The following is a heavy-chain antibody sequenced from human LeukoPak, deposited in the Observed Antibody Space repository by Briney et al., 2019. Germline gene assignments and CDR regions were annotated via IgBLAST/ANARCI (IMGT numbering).Heavy chain of an antibody. CDR1: GGYISSGSYY. J-gene: IGHJ2*01. CDR3: ARTLIDYGSDWYFDL. D-gene: IGHD4-17*01. CDR2: IYTSGST. V-gene: IGHV4-61*02. Sequence: PSETLSLTXTVSGGYISSGSYYWSWIRQPAGKGLEWIGRIYTSGSTNYNPSLKSRVTISVDTSKNQFSLKLTSVTAADTAVYYCARTLIDYGSDWYFDLWGRGTLVTVSS.